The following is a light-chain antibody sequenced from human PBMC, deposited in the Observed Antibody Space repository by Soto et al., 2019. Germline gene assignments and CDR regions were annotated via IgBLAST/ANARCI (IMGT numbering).Light chain of an antibody. CDR3: QQYVSSPWA. J-gene: IGKJ1*01. CDR2: GAS. V-gene: IGKV3-20*01. Sequence: EIVLAQSPGTLSLSPGESATLSCRASQSVSSSFLAWYQQKAGQAPRLLIYGASRRATGIPDRFSGSGSGTDFTLTISRLEPEDFAVYYCQQYVSSPWAFGQVSKVDIK. CDR1: QSVSSSF.